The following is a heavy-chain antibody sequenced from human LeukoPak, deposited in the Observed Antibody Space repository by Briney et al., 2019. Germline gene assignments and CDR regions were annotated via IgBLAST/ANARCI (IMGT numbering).Heavy chain of an antibody. CDR3: ARADTRPTTYYYYYYGMDV. D-gene: IGHD1-14*01. CDR1: GDSVSSNSAA. Sequence: SQTLSLTCAISGDSVSSNSAAWNWIRQSPSRGLEWLGRTYYRSKWYNDYAVSVKSRITINPDTSKNQFSLQLNSVTPEDTAVYYCARADTRPTTYYYYYYGMDVWGQGTTDTVSS. J-gene: IGHJ6*02. V-gene: IGHV6-1*01. CDR2: TYYRSKWYN.